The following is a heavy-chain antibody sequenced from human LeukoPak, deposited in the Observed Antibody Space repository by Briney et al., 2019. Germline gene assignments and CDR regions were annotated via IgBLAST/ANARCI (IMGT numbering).Heavy chain of an antibody. V-gene: IGHV3-33*01. J-gene: IGHJ4*02. Sequence: GGSLRLSCAASGFTFRNYGVHWVRQAPGKGLEWVALIWYDGNNKYYADSVKGRFTISRDNSKNTLYLQMNSLRADDTAVYYCARQYCSGDNCSFSDWGQGTLVTVSS. CDR2: IWYDGNNK. D-gene: IGHD2-15*01. CDR1: GFTFRNYG. CDR3: ARQYCSGDNCSFSD.